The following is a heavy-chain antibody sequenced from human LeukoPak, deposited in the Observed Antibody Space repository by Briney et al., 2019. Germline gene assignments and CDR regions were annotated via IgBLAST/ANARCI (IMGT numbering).Heavy chain of an antibody. D-gene: IGHD1-1*01. CDR1: GGSISSGSYY. CDR3: ARDLPSGGTFDP. Sequence: SETLSLTCTVSGGSISSGSYYWSWIRQPAGKGLEWIGRIYTSGSTNYNPSLKSRVTISVDTSKNQFSPKLSSVTAADTAVYYCARDLPSGGTFDPWGQGTLVTVSS. J-gene: IGHJ5*02. V-gene: IGHV4-61*02. CDR2: IYTSGST.